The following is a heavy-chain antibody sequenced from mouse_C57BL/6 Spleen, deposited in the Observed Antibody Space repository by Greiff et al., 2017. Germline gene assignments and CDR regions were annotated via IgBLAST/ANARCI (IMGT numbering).Heavy chain of an antibody. CDR2: INPNNGGT. V-gene: IGHV1-22*01. D-gene: IGHD1-1*01. CDR3: ARGYYGSHFDY. Sequence: EVQLQESGPELVKPGASVKMSCKASGYTFTDYNMHWVKQSHGKSLEWIGYINPNNGGTSYNQKFKGKATLTVNKSSSTAYMELRSLTSEDSAVYYCARGYYGSHFDYWGQGTTLTVSS. CDR1: GYTFTDYN. J-gene: IGHJ2*01.